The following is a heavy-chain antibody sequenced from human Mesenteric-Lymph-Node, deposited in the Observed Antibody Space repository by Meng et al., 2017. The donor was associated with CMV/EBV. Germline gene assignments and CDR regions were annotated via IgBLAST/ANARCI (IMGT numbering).Heavy chain of an antibody. CDR1: GGSISSYY. CDR3: ARVGDIVVVPAAPPVPDYFDY. D-gene: IGHD2-2*01. V-gene: IGHV4-59*01. Sequence: GSLRLSCTVSGGSISSYYWSWIWQPPGKGLEWIGYFYYSGSTNYNPSLKSRVTISVDTSKNQFSLKLSSVTAADTAVYYCARVGDIVVVPAAPPVPDYFDYWGQGTLVTVSS. J-gene: IGHJ4*02. CDR2: FYYSGST.